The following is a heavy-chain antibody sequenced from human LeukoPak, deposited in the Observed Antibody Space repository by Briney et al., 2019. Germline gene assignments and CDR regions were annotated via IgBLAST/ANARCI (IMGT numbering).Heavy chain of an antibody. V-gene: IGHV3-23*01. CDR3: VKVNTGGSHYYFDF. Sequence: GGALRLSCAASGFTLTSYAMGWVRQAPGKGLEWVSAIRNSGSDTYYADFVEGRFIISRDNSQNILYMQMNGLRGDDTAVYFCVKVNTGGSHYYFDFWGQGALVTVSS. J-gene: IGHJ4*02. D-gene: IGHD2-8*02. CDR2: IRNSGSDT. CDR1: GFTLTSYA.